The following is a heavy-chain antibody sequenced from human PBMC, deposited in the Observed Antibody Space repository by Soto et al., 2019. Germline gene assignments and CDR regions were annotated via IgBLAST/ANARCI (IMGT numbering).Heavy chain of an antibody. J-gene: IGHJ5*02. V-gene: IGHV4-34*01. D-gene: IGHD5-18*01. CDR1: GGSFSGYY. CDR3: AKRRGYSYGWFDP. CDR2: INHSGST. Sequence: SETLSLTCAVYGGSFSGYYWSWIRQPPGKGLEWIGEINHSGSTNYNPSLKSRVTISVDTSKNQFSLKLSSVTAADTAVYYCAKRRGYSYGWFDPWGQGTLVTVSS.